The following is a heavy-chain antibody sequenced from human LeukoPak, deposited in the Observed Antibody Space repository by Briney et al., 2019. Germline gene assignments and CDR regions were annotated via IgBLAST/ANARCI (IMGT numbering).Heavy chain of an antibody. D-gene: IGHD1-1*01. CDR1: GFTFSSYA. CDR2: ISGSGGST. Sequence: GGSLRLSCAASGFTFSSYAMSWVRQAPWKGLEWVSAISGSGGSTYYADSVKGRFTISRDNSKNTLYLQMNSLRADDTAVYYCARALSQELIRFSQDWGQGTLVSVSS. J-gene: IGHJ1*01. V-gene: IGHV3-23*01. CDR3: ARALSQELIRFSQD.